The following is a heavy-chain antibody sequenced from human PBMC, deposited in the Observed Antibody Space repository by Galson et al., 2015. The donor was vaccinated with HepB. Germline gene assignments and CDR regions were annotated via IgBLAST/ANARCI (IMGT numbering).Heavy chain of an antibody. Sequence: SLRLSCAASGFTFSSYAMSWVRQAPGKGLEWVSAISGSGGSTYYADSVKGRFTISRDNSKNTLYLQMNSLRAEDTAVYYCAKDPPIYSYGPSRAFDIWGQGTMVTVSS. V-gene: IGHV3-23*01. D-gene: IGHD5-18*01. CDR2: ISGSGGST. CDR3: AKDPPIYSYGPSRAFDI. J-gene: IGHJ3*02. CDR1: GFTFSSYA.